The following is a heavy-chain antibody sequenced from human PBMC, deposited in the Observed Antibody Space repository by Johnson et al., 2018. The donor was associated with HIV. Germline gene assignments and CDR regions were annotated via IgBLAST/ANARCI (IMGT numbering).Heavy chain of an antibody. D-gene: IGHD4-17*01. V-gene: IGHV3-30*02. Sequence: QVQLVESGGGVVQPGGSLRLSCAASGFTFSSYGMHWVRQAPGKGLEWVAFIRYDGSNKYYADSVKGRFTISRDNSKNTLYLQMNSLRAEDTAVYYCATDGDGDYAFDIWGQGTMVTVSS. J-gene: IGHJ3*02. CDR1: GFTFSSYG. CDR3: ATDGDGDYAFDI. CDR2: IRYDGSNK.